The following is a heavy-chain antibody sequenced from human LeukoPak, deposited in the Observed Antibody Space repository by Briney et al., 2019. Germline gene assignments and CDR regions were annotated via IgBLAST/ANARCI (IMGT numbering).Heavy chain of an antibody. CDR2: LSDTGNT. CDR3: AKDPHPSFCSGDNCYSA. V-gene: IGHV3-23*01. CDR1: GFTFSSYS. D-gene: IGHD2-15*01. Sequence: GGSLRLSCAASGFTFSSYSMNWVRQAPGKGLEWVSLLSDTGNTYYADSVKGRFTISRDNSKNTLYLQLNSLRADDTALYYCAKDPHPSFCSGDNCYSAWGQGTLVTVSS. J-gene: IGHJ4*02.